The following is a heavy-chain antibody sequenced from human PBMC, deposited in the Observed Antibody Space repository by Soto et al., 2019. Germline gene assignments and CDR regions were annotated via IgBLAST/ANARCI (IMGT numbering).Heavy chain of an antibody. D-gene: IGHD2-2*01. J-gene: IGHJ6*02. CDR2: ISAYNGNT. CDR3: ASLGYCISTSCSSGYYYYYGMDV. CDR1: GYTFTSYG. V-gene: IGHV1-18*01. Sequence: ASVKVSCKASGYTFTSYGISWVRQAPGQGLEWMGWISAYNGNTNYAQKLQGRVTMTTDTSTSTAYMELRSLRSDDTAVYYCASLGYCISTSCSSGYYYYYGMDVWGQGTTVTVSS.